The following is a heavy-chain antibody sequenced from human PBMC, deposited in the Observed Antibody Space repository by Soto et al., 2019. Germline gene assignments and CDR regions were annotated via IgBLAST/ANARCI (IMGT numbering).Heavy chain of an antibody. CDR1: GFSFSGHW. D-gene: IGHD2-8*02. J-gene: IGHJ4*02. CDR3: VRDVWWSLDY. CDR2: IKPDGSDK. Sequence: EVQLVESGGGLVQPGGSLRLSCAASGFSFSGHWMSWVRQAPGKGLEWVAKIKPDGSDKYYVDSVRGRFTISRDNAENSLYLQMNSRTAEDTAVYYCVRDVWWSLDYWGQGTLVTVSS. V-gene: IGHV3-7*01.